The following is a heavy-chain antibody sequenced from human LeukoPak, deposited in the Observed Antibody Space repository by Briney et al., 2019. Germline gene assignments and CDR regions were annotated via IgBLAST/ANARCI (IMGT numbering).Heavy chain of an antibody. CDR2: IKQDGSEK. D-gene: IGHD3-3*01. V-gene: IGHV3-7*01. Sequence: PGGSLRLSCAAPGFTFSSYWMSWVRQAPGKGLEWVANIKQDGSEKYYVDSVKGRFTIPRDNAKNSLYLQMNSLRAEDTAVYYCARDQRIFGVVIILGFDYWGQGTLVTVSS. J-gene: IGHJ4*02. CDR3: ARDQRIFGVVIILGFDY. CDR1: GFTFSSYW.